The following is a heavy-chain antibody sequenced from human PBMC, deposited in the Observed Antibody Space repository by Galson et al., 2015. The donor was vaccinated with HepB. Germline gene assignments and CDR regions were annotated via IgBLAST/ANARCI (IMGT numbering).Heavy chain of an antibody. D-gene: IGHD3-10*01. J-gene: IGHJ5*02. CDR2: IDGSGDRT. Sequence: SLRLSCAASGFTFRIYGMSWVRQAPGTGLEWVSGIDGSGDRTEYADPVQGRFIVSRDNSKNTLYLQISGLRVEDTAKYYCVKDVGRDLFGPGAWGQGTLVTVSS. CDR3: VKDVGRDLFGPGA. CDR1: GFTFRIYG. V-gene: IGHV3-23*01.